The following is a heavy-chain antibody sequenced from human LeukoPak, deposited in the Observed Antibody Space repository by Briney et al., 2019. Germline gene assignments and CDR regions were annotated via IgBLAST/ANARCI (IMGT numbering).Heavy chain of an antibody. CDR3: ARDQDSSSYHWFDP. CDR1: GGSISSYY. CDR2: IYTSGST. J-gene: IGHJ5*02. Sequence: SETLSLTCPVSGGSISSYYWSWIRQPAGKGLEWIGRIYTSGSTNYNPSLKSRVTMSVDTSKNQFSLKLSSVTAADTAVYYCARDQDSSSYHWFDPWGQGTLVTVSS. V-gene: IGHV4-4*07. D-gene: IGHD6-6*01.